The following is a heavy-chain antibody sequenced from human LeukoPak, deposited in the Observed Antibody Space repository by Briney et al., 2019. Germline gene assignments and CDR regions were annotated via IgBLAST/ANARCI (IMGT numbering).Heavy chain of an antibody. J-gene: IGHJ4*02. CDR3: ARGNYDFWSGYPTSTHYFDY. CDR2: IWYDGSNK. CDR1: GFTSSSYG. D-gene: IGHD3-3*01. Sequence: GSLRLSCAASGFTSSSYGMHWVRQAPGKGLEWVAVIWYDGSNKYYADSVKGRFTISRDNSKNTLYLQMNSLRAEDTAVYYCARGNYDFWSGYPTSTHYFDYWGQGTLVTVSS. V-gene: IGHV3-33*01.